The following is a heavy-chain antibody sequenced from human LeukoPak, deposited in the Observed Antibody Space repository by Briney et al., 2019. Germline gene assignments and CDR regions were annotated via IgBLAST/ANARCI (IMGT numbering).Heavy chain of an antibody. CDR3: ARSSIDSGSNFDY. CDR2: IYYSGST. CDR1: GGSISSSSYY. D-gene: IGHD3-10*01. Sequence: SETLSLTCTVSGGSISSSSYYWGWIRQPPGKGLEWIGNIYYSGSTYYNPSLKSRVTISVDTSKNQFSLKLSSVTAADTAVYYCARSSIDSGSNFDYWGQGTLVTVSS. J-gene: IGHJ4*02. V-gene: IGHV4-39*07.